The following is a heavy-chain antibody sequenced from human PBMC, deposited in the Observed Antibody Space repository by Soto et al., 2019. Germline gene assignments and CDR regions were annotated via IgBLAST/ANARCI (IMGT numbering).Heavy chain of an antibody. CDR3: ARDAGRGYSYGYNWFDP. V-gene: IGHV4-31*03. J-gene: IGHJ5*02. D-gene: IGHD5-18*01. Sequence: PSETLSLTCTVSGGSISSGGYYWSWIRQHPGKGLEWIGYIYYSGSTYYNPSLKSRVTISVDTSKNQFSLKLSSVTAADTAVYYCARDAGRGYSYGYNWFDPWGQGTLVTVSS. CDR1: GGSISSGGYY. CDR2: IYYSGST.